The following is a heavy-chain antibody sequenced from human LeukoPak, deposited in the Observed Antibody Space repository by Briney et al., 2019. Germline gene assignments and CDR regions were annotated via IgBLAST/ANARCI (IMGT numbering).Heavy chain of an antibody. J-gene: IGHJ5*02. CDR3: ARVYIVVVPAAIRFDNWFDP. Sequence: SETLSLTCTVSGVSISSSGYYWGWIRQPPGKGLEWIGSIYYSGTTYYNPSLKSRVAISVDTSKNQFSLKLSSVTAADTAVYYCARVYIVVVPAAIRFDNWFDPWGQGTLVTVSS. CDR1: GVSISSSGYY. D-gene: IGHD2-2*02. CDR2: IYYSGTT. V-gene: IGHV4-39*07.